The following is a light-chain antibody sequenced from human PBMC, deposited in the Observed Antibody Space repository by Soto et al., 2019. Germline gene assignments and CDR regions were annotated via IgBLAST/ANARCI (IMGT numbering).Light chain of an antibody. Sequence: DIQMTQSPSTLSVSVGDRVTITCRASQSISSWLAWYQQKPGKAPKLLIYDATSLESGVPLRFSGSGSGTEFTLTISSLQPDDVATYYCQQYNSYLYTFGQGTKVDIK. J-gene: IGKJ2*01. CDR1: QSISSW. CDR2: DAT. CDR3: QQYNSYLYT. V-gene: IGKV1-5*01.